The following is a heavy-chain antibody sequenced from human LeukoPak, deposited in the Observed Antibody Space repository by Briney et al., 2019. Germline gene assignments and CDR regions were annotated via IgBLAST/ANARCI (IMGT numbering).Heavy chain of an antibody. CDR1: GGSISSYY. V-gene: IGHV4-59*01. J-gene: IGHJ5*02. D-gene: IGHD4-11*01. CDR3: AREDDYSNYNWFDP. Sequence: SETLSLTCTVSGGSISSYYWSWIRQPPGKGLEWIGYIYYSGSTNYNPSLKSRVTISVDTSKNQFSLKLSSVTAEDTAVYYCAREDDYSNYNWFDPWGQGTLVTVSS. CDR2: IYYSGST.